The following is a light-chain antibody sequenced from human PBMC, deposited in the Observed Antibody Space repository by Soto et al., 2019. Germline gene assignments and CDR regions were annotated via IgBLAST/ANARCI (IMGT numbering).Light chain of an antibody. V-gene: IGKV3-15*01. CDR1: QSVASN. Sequence: EIVMTQSPASLSVSPGESVTLSCRASQSVASNLAWYQQKPGQAPRLLIYGASTRATGIPARFSGSGSGTEFSLTISSMQYEDFAVYYCQQHNNWPPITFGQGTRLEIK. J-gene: IGKJ5*01. CDR3: QQHNNWPPIT. CDR2: GAS.